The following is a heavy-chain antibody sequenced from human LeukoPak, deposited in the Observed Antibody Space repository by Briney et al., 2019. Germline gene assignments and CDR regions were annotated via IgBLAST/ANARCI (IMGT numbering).Heavy chain of an antibody. V-gene: IGHV4-34*01. Sequence: SSETLSLTCAVYGGSFSGYYWSWIRQPPGKGLEWIGEINRSGSTNYNPSLKSRVTISVDTSKNQFSLKLSSVTAADTAVYYCARKKGGKYAVPSPFDYWGQGTLVTVSS. CDR3: ARKKGGKYAVPSPFDY. J-gene: IGHJ4*02. CDR1: GGSFSGYY. CDR2: INRSGST. D-gene: IGHD2-2*01.